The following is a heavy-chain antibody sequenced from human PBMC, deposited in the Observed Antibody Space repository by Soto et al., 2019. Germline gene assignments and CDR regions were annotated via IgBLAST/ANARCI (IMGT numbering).Heavy chain of an antibody. J-gene: IGHJ6*02. CDR2: IIPSFGTA. V-gene: IGHV1-69*01. CDR1: GGTFSSYA. Sequence: QVQLVQSGAEVKKPGSSVKVSCTAPGGTFSSYAISWVRQAPGQGLEWMGGIIPSFGTANYAQKFQGRVTITADESTSTGYMELSSLRSEDTAVYYCARSQGGSSSLDIYYYYYYGMDVWGQGTTVTVSS. D-gene: IGHD2-15*01. CDR3: ARSQGGSSSLDIYYYYYYGMDV.